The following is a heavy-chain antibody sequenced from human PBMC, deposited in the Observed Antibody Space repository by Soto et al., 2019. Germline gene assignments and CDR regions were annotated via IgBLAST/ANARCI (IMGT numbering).Heavy chain of an antibody. V-gene: IGHV3-23*01. J-gene: IGHJ5*02. Sequence: GGSLRLSCAASGFTFSSYAMSWVRQAPGKGLEWVSAISGSGGSTYYADSVKGRFTISRDNSKNTLYLQMNSLRAEDTAVYYCAKDQRSADIVVVPAPLLDPWGQGTLVTVSS. CDR3: AKDQRSADIVVVPAPLLDP. D-gene: IGHD2-2*01. CDR2: ISGSGGST. CDR1: GFTFSSYA.